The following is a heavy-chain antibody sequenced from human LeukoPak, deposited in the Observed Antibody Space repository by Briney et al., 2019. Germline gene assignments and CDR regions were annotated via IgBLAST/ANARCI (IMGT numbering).Heavy chain of an antibody. J-gene: IGHJ4*02. V-gene: IGHV4-34*01. CDR1: GGSFSGYY. CDR2: INHSGST. CDR3: AIFLYYYGSGSYYKDY. Sequence: PSETLSLTCAVYGGSFSGYYWSWIRQPPGKGLEWIGEINHSGSTNYNPSLKSRVTISVDTSKNQFSLKLSSVTAADTAVYYCAIFLYYYGSGSYYKDYWGQGTLVTVSS. D-gene: IGHD3-10*01.